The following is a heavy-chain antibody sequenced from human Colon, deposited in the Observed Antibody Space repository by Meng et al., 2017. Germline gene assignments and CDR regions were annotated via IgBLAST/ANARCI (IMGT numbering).Heavy chain of an antibody. CDR3: AASSGWYRIDS. D-gene: IGHD6-19*01. V-gene: IGHV4-4*02. J-gene: IGHJ4*02. CDR1: VVSVTSGQF. CDR2: FHYTGPI. Sequence: APSQDAGQELVNPWGSLSLSCGVSVVSVTSGQFGNWVRQPPGKGLEWIGEFHYTGPINYKPSLMSRVTISVDASRNQFSLRLTSVTAADTAVYYCAASSGWYRIDSWGQGTLVTVSS.